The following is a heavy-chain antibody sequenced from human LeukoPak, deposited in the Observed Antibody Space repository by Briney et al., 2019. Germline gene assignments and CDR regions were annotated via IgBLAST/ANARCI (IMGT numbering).Heavy chain of an antibody. CDR2: ISSSSSYI. J-gene: IGHJ4*02. CDR1: GFTFSSYS. D-gene: IGHD2-15*01. V-gene: IGHV3-21*01. Sequence: VGSLRLSCAASGFTFSSYSMNWVRQAPGKGLEWVSSISSSSSYIYYADSVKGRFTISRDNAKNSLYLQMNSLRAEDTAVYYCARAEDCSGGSCYFDYWGQGTLVTVSS. CDR3: ARAEDCSGGSCYFDY.